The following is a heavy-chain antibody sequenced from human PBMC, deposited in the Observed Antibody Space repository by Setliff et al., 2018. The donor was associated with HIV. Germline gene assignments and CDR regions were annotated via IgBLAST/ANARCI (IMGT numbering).Heavy chain of an antibody. J-gene: IGHJ4*02. CDR3: ARGGGFWSGQLDF. CDR1: GGSFSGHY. CDR2: INHSGIS. V-gene: IGHV4-34*01. D-gene: IGHD3-3*01. Sequence: PSETLSLTCAVYGGSFSGHYWSWIRQPPGKGLEWIGEINHSGISNFNPSLKSRVTIPIDTPRNQFPLKLSSVTAADTAVYYCARGGGFWSGQLDFWGQGTLVTVSS.